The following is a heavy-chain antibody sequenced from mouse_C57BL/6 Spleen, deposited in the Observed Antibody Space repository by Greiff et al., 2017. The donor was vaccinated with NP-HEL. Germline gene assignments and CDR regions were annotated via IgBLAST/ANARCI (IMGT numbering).Heavy chain of an antibody. CDR1: GYTFTSYG. CDR3: AYDGYGAMEY. D-gene: IGHD2-3*01. CDR2: IYPRSGNT. V-gene: IGHV1-81*01. J-gene: IGHJ4*01. Sequence: QVQLKESGAELARPGASVKLSCKASGYTFTSYGISWVKQRTGQGLEWIGEIYPRSGNTYYNEKFKGKATLTADKSSSTAYMELRSLTSEDSAVYFCAYDGYGAMEYWGQGTSVTVSS.